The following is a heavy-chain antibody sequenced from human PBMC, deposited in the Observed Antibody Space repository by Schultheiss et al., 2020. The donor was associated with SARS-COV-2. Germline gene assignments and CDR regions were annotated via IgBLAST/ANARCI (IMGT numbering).Heavy chain of an antibody. J-gene: IGHJ6*04. Sequence: GGSLRLSCAASGFTFSSYAMSWVRQAPGKGLEWVSAISGSGGSTYYADSVKGRFTISRDNSKNTLYLQMNSLRAEDTAVYYCAKDGGITIFGVVSLDGMDVWGKGTTVTVSS. CDR2: ISGSGGST. CDR3: AKDGGITIFGVVSLDGMDV. CDR1: GFTFSSYA. V-gene: IGHV3-23*01. D-gene: IGHD3-3*01.